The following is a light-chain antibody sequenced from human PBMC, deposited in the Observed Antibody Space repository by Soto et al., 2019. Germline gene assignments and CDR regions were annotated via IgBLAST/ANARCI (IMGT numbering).Light chain of an antibody. CDR2: DAS. CDR3: QQRSDWPSIS. CDR1: QSVSSTY. J-gene: IGKJ5*01. V-gene: IGKV3D-20*02. Sequence: VLTQSPATLSLSPGEIATLSCRASQSVSSTYLAWYQQKPGQAPRLLIYDASSRATGIPARFSGSGSGTDFTLTISSLESEDSAVYYCQQRSDWPSISFGQGTRLEIK.